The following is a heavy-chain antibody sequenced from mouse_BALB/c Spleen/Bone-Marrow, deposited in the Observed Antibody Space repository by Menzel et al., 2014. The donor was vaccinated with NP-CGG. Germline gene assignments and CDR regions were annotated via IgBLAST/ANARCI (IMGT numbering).Heavy chain of an antibody. D-gene: IGHD2-4*01. J-gene: IGHJ3*01. CDR3: ARGDYESYEWFAH. CDR2: INPYNGGT. V-gene: IGHV1-18*01. CDR1: GYSFTGYT. Sequence: EVQLQQSGPELVKPGASMKISCKASGYSFTGYTMNWVKQSHEKNLEWIGVINPYNGGTSYNQKFKGKATLTVAKSSSTAYMELLSLTSADSAVYYCARGDYESYEWFAHWGQGTLVTVSA.